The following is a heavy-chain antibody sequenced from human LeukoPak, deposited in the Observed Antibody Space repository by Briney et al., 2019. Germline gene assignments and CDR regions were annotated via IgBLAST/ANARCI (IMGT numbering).Heavy chain of an antibody. CDR1: GFTFSSYS. V-gene: IGHV3-21*01. CDR2: ISSSSSYI. CDR3: ARVVGCSSTSCPKGAFDI. J-gene: IGHJ3*02. Sequence: GGSLRLSCAASGFTFSSYSMNWVRQAPGKGLEWVSSISSSSSYIYYADSVKGRFTISRDNAKNSLYLQMNSLRAEDTAVYYCARVVGCSSTSCPKGAFDIWGQGTMVTVSS. D-gene: IGHD2-2*01.